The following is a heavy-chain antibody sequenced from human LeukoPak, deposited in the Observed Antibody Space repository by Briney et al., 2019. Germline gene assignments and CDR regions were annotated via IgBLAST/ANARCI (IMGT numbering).Heavy chain of an antibody. CDR2: IYYSGST. J-gene: IGHJ4*02. CDR1: GGSISSSSYY. V-gene: IGHV4-39*07. Sequence: SETLSLTCTVSGGSISSSSYYWGWIRQPPGKGLEWIGSIYYSGSTYYNPSLKSRVTISVDTSKNQFSLKLSSVTAADTAVYYCARVRWIQLRYFDYWGQGTLVTVSS. CDR3: ARVRWIQLRYFDY. D-gene: IGHD5-18*01.